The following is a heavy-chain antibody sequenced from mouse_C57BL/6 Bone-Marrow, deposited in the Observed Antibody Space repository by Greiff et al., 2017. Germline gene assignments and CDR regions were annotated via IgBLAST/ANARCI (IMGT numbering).Heavy chain of an antibody. Sequence: QVQLQQSGPELVKPGASVKLSCKASGYTFTSYDINWVKQRPGQGLEWIGWIYPSDGSTKYNEKFKGQATLTVATSSSTAYMELHSLTSEDSAVYFCARPRRTYGTYAYWGQGTLVTVSA. D-gene: IGHD4-1*01. CDR3: ARPRRTYGTYAY. J-gene: IGHJ3*01. CDR2: IYPSDGST. V-gene: IGHV1-85*01. CDR1: GYTFTSYD.